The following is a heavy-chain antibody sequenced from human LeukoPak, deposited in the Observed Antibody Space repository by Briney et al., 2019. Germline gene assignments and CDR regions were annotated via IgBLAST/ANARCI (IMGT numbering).Heavy chain of an antibody. CDR3: ARGFEFYDYVWGSYPPESEGGI. J-gene: IGHJ4*02. D-gene: IGHD3-16*02. CDR2: ISSSGSTI. CDR1: GFTFSSYE. V-gene: IGHV3-48*03. Sequence: PGGSLRLSCAASGFTFSSYEMNWVRQAPGKGLEWVSYISSSGSTIYYADSVKGRFTISRDNAKNSLYLQMNSLRAEDTAVYYCARGFEFYDYVWGSYPPESEGGIRGQGTLVTVSS.